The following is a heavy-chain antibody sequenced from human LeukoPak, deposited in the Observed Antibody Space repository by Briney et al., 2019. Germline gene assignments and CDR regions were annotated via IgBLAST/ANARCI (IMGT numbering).Heavy chain of an antibody. Sequence: SETLSLTCTVSGGSISISYWSWIRQPPGKGLEWIGYIYYDGNTNYNPSLKSRVTISVDTSKNQVSLKLSSVTAADTAVYYCARDPDGYKFFDYWGRGSPVIVSS. J-gene: IGHJ4*02. CDR1: GGSISISY. D-gene: IGHD5-24*01. CDR3: ARDPDGYKFFDY. CDR2: IYYDGNT. V-gene: IGHV4-59*12.